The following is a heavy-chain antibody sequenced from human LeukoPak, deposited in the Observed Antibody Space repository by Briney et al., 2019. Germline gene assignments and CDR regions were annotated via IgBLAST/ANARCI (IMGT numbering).Heavy chain of an antibody. CDR1: GGSFSGYY. CDR2: INHSGST. V-gene: IGHV4-34*01. Sequence: IPSETLSLTCAVYGGSFSGYYWSWIRQPPGKGLEWIGEINHSGSTNYNPSLKSRATISVDTSKNQFSLKLSSVTAADTAVYYCARETIAVADPHFDYWGQGTLVTVSS. J-gene: IGHJ4*02. D-gene: IGHD6-19*01. CDR3: ARETIAVADPHFDY.